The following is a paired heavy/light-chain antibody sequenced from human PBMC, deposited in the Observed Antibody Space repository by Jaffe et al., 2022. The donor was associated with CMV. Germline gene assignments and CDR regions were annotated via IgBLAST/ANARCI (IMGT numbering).Light chain of an antibody. J-gene: IGLJ2*01. CDR1: SLSNYD. Sequence: SSELTQDPAVSVALGQTVWITCQGGSLSNYDANWYQQKPGQAPVVVIYGKNNRPSEIPDRFSGSRSGNTASLTITGAQAEDEAEYYCSSRDSSGDHVLFGGGTKLTVL. CDR3: SSRDSSGDHVL. CDR2: GKN. V-gene: IGLV3-19*01.
Heavy chain of an antibody. J-gene: IGHJ5*02. CDR2: ISRSGDRS. D-gene: IGHD3-16*01. V-gene: IGHV3-23*04. Sequence: DVQLVESGGGLVQPGGSLRLSCAASGFPFSSYAMSWVRQAPGKGLEWVSRISRSGDRSFYVDSVQGRFTVSRDNSKDMLFLQMDSLRADDTARYYCAKTNYEYVGGNYFRFTVDLRGAGANRLTNIWFDPWGQGTLVTVSS. CDR3: AKTNYEYVGGNYFRFTVDLRGAGANRLTNIWFDP. CDR1: GFPFSSYA.